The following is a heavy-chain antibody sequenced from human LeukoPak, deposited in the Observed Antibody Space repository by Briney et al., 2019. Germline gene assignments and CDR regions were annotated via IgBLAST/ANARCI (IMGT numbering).Heavy chain of an antibody. Sequence: GGSLRLSCAASGFTFSCYEMNWVRQAPRKGLGWVSYISGRGSTIYYADSVKGRFTISRDNAKNSLYLQMNSLRAEDTAVYYCARGSLVHYYGSGSYRIRAGFDYWGQGTLVTVSS. CDR3: ARGSLVHYYGSGSYRIRAGFDY. J-gene: IGHJ4*02. V-gene: IGHV3-48*03. D-gene: IGHD3-10*01. CDR2: ISGRGSTI. CDR1: GFTFSCYE.